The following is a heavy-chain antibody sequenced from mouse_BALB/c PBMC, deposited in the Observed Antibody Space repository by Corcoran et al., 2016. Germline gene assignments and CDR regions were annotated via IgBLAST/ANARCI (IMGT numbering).Heavy chain of an antibody. Sequence: EVQLQQSGPGLVKPGASVKISCKASGYTFTDYNMHWVKQSHGKSLEWIGYIYPYNGGTGYNQKFKSKATLTVDNSSSTAYMELRSLTSEDSAVYYCARLDSSGYVLLDYWGQGTTLTVS. J-gene: IGHJ2*01. CDR3: ARLDSSGYVLLDY. D-gene: IGHD3-2*01. CDR1: GYTFTDYN. CDR2: IYPYNGGT. V-gene: IGHV1S29*02.